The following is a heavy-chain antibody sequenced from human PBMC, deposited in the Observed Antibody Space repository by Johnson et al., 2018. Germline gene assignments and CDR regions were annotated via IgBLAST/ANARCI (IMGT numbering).Heavy chain of an antibody. V-gene: IGHV4-59*01. D-gene: IGHD3-3*01. CDR3: AGDFPFLRGSSDAFDI. Sequence: QVQLQESGPGLVKPSETLSLTCTVSGGSISSYYWSWIRQPPGKGLEWIGYIYYSGSTNYNPSLKSRVTISVDTSKNQFSLKLSSVTAADTAVYYCAGDFPFLRGSSDAFDIWGQGTMVTVSS. CDR1: GGSISSYY. J-gene: IGHJ3*02. CDR2: IYYSGST.